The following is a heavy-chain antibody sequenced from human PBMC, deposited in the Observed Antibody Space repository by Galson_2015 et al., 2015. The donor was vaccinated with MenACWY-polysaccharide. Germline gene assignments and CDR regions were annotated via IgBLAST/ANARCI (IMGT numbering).Heavy chain of an antibody. J-gene: IGHJ6*02. V-gene: IGHV3-30*02. CDR3: AKTPLAADSQKYYYYGMDV. Sequence: SLRLSCAASGFTFSSYGMHWVRQAPGKGLEWVAFIRYDGSNKYYADSVKGRFTISRDNSKNTLYLQMNSLRAEDTAVYYCAKTPLAADSQKYYYYGMDVWGQGTTVTVSS. D-gene: IGHD6-13*01. CDR2: IRYDGSNK. CDR1: GFTFSSYG.